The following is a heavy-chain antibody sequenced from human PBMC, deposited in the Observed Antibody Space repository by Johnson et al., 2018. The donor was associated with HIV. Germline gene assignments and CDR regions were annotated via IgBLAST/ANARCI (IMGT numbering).Heavy chain of an antibody. CDR2: IYSGGNT. D-gene: IGHD3-10*01. Sequence: VQLVESGGGLIQPGGSLRLSCAASWFTVSSNYMSWVRQAPGKGLEWVSIIYSGGNTYYADSVKGRFTISGDNSKNTLYLHMNSLRADDPAVYYCAIGRGEFPRHAFDIWGQGTMVTVSS. V-gene: IGHV3-53*01. J-gene: IGHJ3*02. CDR3: AIGRGEFPRHAFDI. CDR1: WFTVSSNY.